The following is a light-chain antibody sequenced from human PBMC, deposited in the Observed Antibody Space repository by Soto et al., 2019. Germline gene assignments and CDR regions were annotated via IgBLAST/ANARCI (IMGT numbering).Light chain of an antibody. CDR1: QSISSY. CDR2: AAS. J-gene: IGKJ5*01. V-gene: IGKV1-39*01. CDR3: QQSYSTPIT. Sequence: IQMTQSPSSLSASVGDRVTITCRASQSISSYLNWYQQKPGKAPXLLIYAASSLQSGVPSRFSGSGSGTDFTLTISSLQPEDFATYYCQQSYSTPITFGQGTRLEIK.